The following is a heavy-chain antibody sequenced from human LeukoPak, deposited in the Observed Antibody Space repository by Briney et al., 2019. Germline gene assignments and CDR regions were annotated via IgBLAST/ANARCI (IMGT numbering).Heavy chain of an antibody. V-gene: IGHV3-64*01. CDR3: ARGNTIFGVVYYYFDY. J-gene: IGHJ4*02. Sequence: PGGSLRLSCATSGFTFSRYAMYWVRQAPGKGLEYVSGISSNGGSTYYANSVKVRFTISRDNSKNTLYLQMGSLRAEDMAVYYCARGNTIFGVVYYYFDYWGQGTLVTVSS. CDR1: GFTFSRYA. CDR2: ISSNGGST. D-gene: IGHD3-3*01.